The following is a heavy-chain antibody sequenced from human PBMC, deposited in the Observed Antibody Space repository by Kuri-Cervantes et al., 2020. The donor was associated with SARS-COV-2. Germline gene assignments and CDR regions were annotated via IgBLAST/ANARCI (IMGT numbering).Heavy chain of an antibody. Sequence: SQTLSLTCAVSGWSFSSYYWSWIRQPPGKGLEWIGEINHSGSTNYNPSLKSRVTISVDTSKNQFSLKLSSVTAADTAVYYCARQMMSIITIFGVVITRNWFDPWGQGNLVTGYS. D-gene: IGHD3-3*01. CDR1: GWSFSSYY. J-gene: IGHJ5*02. CDR3: ARQMMSIITIFGVVITRNWFDP. V-gene: IGHV4-34*01. CDR2: INHSGST.